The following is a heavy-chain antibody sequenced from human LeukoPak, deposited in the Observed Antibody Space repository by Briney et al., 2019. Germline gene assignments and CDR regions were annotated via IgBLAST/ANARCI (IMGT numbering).Heavy chain of an antibody. V-gene: IGHV1-69*04. CDR3: ARDLCYPYSPSSFYFDY. CDR1: GGTFSSYA. Sequence: GASVKVSCKASGGTFSSYAIIWVRQAPGQGLEWMGRIIPILGIANYAQKFQGRVTITADKSTSTAYMELSSLRSEDTAVYYCARDLCYPYSPSSFYFDYWGQGTLVTVSS. J-gene: IGHJ4*02. D-gene: IGHD2-15*01. CDR2: IIPILGIA.